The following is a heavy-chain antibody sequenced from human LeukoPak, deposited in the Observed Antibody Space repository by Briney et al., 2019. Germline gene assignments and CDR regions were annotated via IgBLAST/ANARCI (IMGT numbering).Heavy chain of an antibody. CDR3: ARSSWYDSSGYYCSY. V-gene: IGHV4-39*01. J-gene: IGHJ4*02. D-gene: IGHD3-22*01. Sequence: SETLSLTCTVSGGSISSSSYYWGWIRQPPGKGLEWIGSIYYSGSTYYNPSLKSRVTISVDTSKNQFSLKLSSVTAADTAVYYCARSSWYDSSGYYCSYWGQGTLVTVSS. CDR2: IYYSGST. CDR1: GGSISSSSYY.